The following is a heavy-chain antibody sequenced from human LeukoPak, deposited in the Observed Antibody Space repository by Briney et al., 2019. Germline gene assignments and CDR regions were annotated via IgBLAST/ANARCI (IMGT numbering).Heavy chain of an antibody. V-gene: IGHV4-59*12. D-gene: IGHD7-27*01. CDR2: IYYSGST. J-gene: IGHJ4*02. CDR3: ARDSDGDVSY. Sequence: SETLSLTCTVSGGSISSYYWSWIRQPPGKGLEWIGYIYYSGSTNYNPSLKSRVTISVDTSKNQFSLKLSSVTAADTAVYYCARDSDGDVSYWGQGTLVTVSS. CDR1: GGSISSYY.